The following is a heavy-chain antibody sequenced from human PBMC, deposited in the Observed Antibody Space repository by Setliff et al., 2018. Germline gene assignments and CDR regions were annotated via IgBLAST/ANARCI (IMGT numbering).Heavy chain of an antibody. V-gene: IGHV4-4*07. CDR1: GGSIINSYY. J-gene: IGHJ6*02. Sequence: SETLSLTCTVSGGSIINSYYWSWIRQPAGKGLEWIGRISTSGNTNYHPSLKSRVTVSLDPSKNQFSLKLTSMTAAATAVYYCARDQWVRSPPLYFSYSMDVWGQGTTVTVSS. CDR3: ARDQWVRSPPLYFSYSMDV. CDR2: ISTSGNT. D-gene: IGHD5-12*01.